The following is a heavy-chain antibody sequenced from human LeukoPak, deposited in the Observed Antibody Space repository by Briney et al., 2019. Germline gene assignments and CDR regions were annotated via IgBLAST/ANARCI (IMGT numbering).Heavy chain of an antibody. D-gene: IGHD6-19*01. CDR1: GGSISSGGYY. V-gene: IGHV4-31*03. CDR2: IYYSGST. J-gene: IGHJ4*02. Sequence: SQTLSLTCTVSGGSISSGGYYWSWIRQHPGKGLEWIGYIYYSGSTYYNPSLKSRVTISVDTSKNQFSLKLSSVTAADTAVYYCARIGRQWLVRQYYFDYWGQGTLVTVSS. CDR3: ARIGRQWLVRQYYFDY.